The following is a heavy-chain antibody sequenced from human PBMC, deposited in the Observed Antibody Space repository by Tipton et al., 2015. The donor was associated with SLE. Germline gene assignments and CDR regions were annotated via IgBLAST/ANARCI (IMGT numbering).Heavy chain of an antibody. V-gene: IGHV4-39*01. CDR2: IYYRGNT. CDR3: ATQIRVEVVKN. D-gene: IGHD2-21*01. CDR1: GGSISSKNFY. J-gene: IGHJ4*02. Sequence: TLSLTCTVSGGSISSKNFYWGWIRQPPGKGVECIGSIYYRGNTCYNPSLKSRVTISEDTSKNQFSLRLTSVTAADTAVYYCATQIRVEVVKNWGQGTLVTVSS.